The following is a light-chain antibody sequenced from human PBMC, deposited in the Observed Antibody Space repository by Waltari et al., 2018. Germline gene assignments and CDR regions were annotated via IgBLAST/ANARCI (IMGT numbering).Light chain of an antibody. CDR1: HIFTHTY. V-gene: IGKV3-20*01. CDR2: GAS. Sequence: EIVVTQSPGTLSLSPGERATLSCRASHIFTHTYLAWFQQKRGQAPRLLIYGASTRAAGVPDRFSGSGSGTDFTLTISRLETEDYAMYYCQQYADSPFSFGPGTKVDF. CDR3: QQYADSPFS. J-gene: IGKJ3*01.